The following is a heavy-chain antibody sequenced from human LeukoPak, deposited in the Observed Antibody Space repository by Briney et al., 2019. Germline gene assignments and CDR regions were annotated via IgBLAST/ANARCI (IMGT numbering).Heavy chain of an antibody. CDR1: GYTLTELS. J-gene: IGHJ4*02. Sequence: ASVKVSCKVSGYTLTELSMHWVRQAPGKGLEWMGGFDPEDGETIYAQKFQGRVTMTEDTSTDTAYMELSSLRAEDTAVYYCARGHGIFGVIDYWGQGTLVTVSS. CDR2: FDPEDGET. V-gene: IGHV1-24*01. D-gene: IGHD3-3*01. CDR3: ARGHGIFGVIDY.